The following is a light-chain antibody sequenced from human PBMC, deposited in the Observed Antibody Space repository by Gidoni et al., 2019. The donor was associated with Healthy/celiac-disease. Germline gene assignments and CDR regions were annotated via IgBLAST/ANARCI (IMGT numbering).Light chain of an antibody. CDR2: EVS. CDR1: SSDVGSYNY. V-gene: IGLV2-14*01. Sequence: QSALTQPASVSGSSGQSITISCTGTSSDVGSYNYVSWYQQHPGKAPKLMIYEVSNRPSGVSNRFSGSKSGNTASLTISGLQAEDEADYYCSSYTSSSTYVFATGTKVTVL. J-gene: IGLJ1*01. CDR3: SSYTSSSTYV.